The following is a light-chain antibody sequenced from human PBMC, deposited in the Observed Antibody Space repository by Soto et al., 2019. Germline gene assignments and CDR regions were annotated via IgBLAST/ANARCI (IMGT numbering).Light chain of an antibody. CDR1: QSVSSY. CDR3: QQRSNWPLT. J-gene: IGKJ4*01. CDR2: DAS. V-gene: IGKV3-11*01. Sequence: EIVLTQSPATQSLSPGERATLSCRASQSVSSYLAWYQQKPGQAPRLLIYDASNRATGIPARFSGSGSGTDFTLTISSLEPEDFAVYYCQQRSNWPLTFVGGTKVEIK.